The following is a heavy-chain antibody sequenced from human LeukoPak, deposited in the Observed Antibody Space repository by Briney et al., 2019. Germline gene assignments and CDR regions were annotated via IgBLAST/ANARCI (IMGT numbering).Heavy chain of an antibody. CDR2: ISGGGGST. CDR3: PPHEGDRYNPFDY. CDR1: GFTFSSYA. V-gene: IGHV3-23*01. J-gene: IGHJ4*02. Sequence: GGSLRLSCAASGFTFSSYAMSWVRQAPGKGREWVSAISGGGGSTYYADSVKGRFTISRDNSKNILYLQMNSLRAEDTAVYYCPPHEGDRYNPFDYCGQGTLVTVSS. D-gene: IGHD5-24*01.